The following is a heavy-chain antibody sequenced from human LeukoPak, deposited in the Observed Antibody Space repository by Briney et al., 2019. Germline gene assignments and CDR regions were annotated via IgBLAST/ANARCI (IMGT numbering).Heavy chain of an antibody. V-gene: IGHV1-2*02. CDR3: ARAGGRSWFDP. J-gene: IGHJ5*02. CDR2: INPNSGGT. CDR1: GYSFSGKY. Sequence: ASVKVSCKASGYSFSGKYMHWVRQAPGQGLEWMGGINPNSGGTNYAQKFQGRVTMTTDTSMSTAYMELSRLTSDDTAVYYCARAGGRSWFDPWGQGTLVTVSS.